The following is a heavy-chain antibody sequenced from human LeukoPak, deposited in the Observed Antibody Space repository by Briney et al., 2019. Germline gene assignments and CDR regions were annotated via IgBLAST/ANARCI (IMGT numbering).Heavy chain of an antibody. D-gene: IGHD3-10*01. CDR3: ARARGSASYPTPPYYFDY. J-gene: IGHJ4*02. V-gene: IGHV3-66*02. CDR2: IYSGGST. Sequence: GGSLRLSSAASGFTVSSNYMSWVRQAPGKGLEWVTVIYSGGSTYYADSVKGRFTISRDNSKNTLYLQMNSLRAEDTAVYYCARARGSASYPTPPYYFDYWGLGTLVTVSS. CDR1: GFTVSSNY.